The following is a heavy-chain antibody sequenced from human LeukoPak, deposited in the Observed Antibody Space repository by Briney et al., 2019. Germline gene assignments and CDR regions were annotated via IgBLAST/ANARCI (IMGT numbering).Heavy chain of an antibody. CDR3: ARGPRANHCNWFDP. J-gene: IGHJ5*02. V-gene: IGHV3-21*01. CDR1: GFTFSSYS. D-gene: IGHD1-26*01. Sequence: GGSLRLSCAASGFTFSSYSMNWVRQAPGKGLEWVSVIYSGTTTYYADSVKGRFTISRDNAKNSLYLQMNSLRAEDTAVYYCARGPRANHCNWFDPWGQGTLVTVSS. CDR2: IYSGTTT.